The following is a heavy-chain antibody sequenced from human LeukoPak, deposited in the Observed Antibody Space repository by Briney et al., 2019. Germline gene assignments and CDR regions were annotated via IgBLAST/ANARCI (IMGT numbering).Heavy chain of an antibody. Sequence: ASVKVSCRASGYTFTGYYMSWVRQAPRQGLEWMGWINPDSGGTHYAQNFQGWVTMTRDTSISTAYMELSRLRAEDTAVYYCAKKGATTGDFDYWGQGTLVTASS. J-gene: IGHJ4*02. D-gene: IGHD1-26*01. CDR2: INPDSGGT. CDR3: AKKGATTGDFDY. CDR1: GYTFTGYY. V-gene: IGHV1-2*04.